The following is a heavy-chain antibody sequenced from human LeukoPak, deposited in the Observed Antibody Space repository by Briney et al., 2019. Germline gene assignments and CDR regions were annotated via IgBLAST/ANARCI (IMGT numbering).Heavy chain of an antibody. J-gene: IGHJ5*02. Sequence: SETLSLTCAVYGGSFSGYYWSWIRQPPGKGLEWIGEINHSGSTNYNPSLKSRVTMSVDTSKNQFSLKLSSVTAADTAVYYCAREGDSNSVGWFDPWGQGTLVTVSS. CDR2: INHSGST. D-gene: IGHD6-13*01. V-gene: IGHV4-34*01. CDR1: GGSFSGYY. CDR3: AREGDSNSVGWFDP.